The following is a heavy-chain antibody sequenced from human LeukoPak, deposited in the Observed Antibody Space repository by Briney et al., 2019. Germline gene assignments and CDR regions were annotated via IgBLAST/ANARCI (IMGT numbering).Heavy chain of an antibody. J-gene: IGHJ4*02. CDR1: GGSLRSSGHW. CDR2: IHYSGKV. CDR3: ARQSGDQSSAWYFDA. Sequence: SETLSLTCTVSGGSLRSSGHWWVWIRQPPGTGLEWIGSIHYSGKVYYNPSLKSRVTTSVDTSTDQFSLRLSSATAADTAIYYCARQSGDQSSAWYFDAWGQGTLVTVSS. D-gene: IGHD6-19*01. V-gene: IGHV4-39*01.